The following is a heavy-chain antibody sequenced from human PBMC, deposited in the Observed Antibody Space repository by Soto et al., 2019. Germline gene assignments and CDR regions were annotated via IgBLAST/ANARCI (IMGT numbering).Heavy chain of an antibody. D-gene: IGHD2-15*01. CDR3: ATQLEYCSGGSCHYDY. Sequence: SVKVSCKASGFTFTSSAMQWVRQARGQRLEWIGWIVVGSGNTNYAQKFQERVTITRDMSTSTAYMELSSLRSEDTAVYYCATQLEYCSGGSCHYDYWGQGTVVTVSS. CDR2: IVVGSGNT. J-gene: IGHJ4*02. CDR1: GFTFTSSA. V-gene: IGHV1-58*02.